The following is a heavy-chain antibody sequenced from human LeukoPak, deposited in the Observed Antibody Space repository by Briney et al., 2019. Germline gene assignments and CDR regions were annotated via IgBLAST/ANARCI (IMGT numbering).Heavy chain of an antibody. CDR1: GGSISSGSYY. J-gene: IGHJ2*01. CDR3: ARDSSSSAWYFDL. Sequence: SETLSLTCTVSGGSISSGSYYWSWIRQPAGKGLEWIGRIYTSGNTNYNPSLKSRVTISVDTSKNQFSLKLSSVTAADTAVYYCARDSSSSAWYFDLWGRGTLVTVSS. V-gene: IGHV4-61*02. CDR2: IYTSGNT. D-gene: IGHD6-6*01.